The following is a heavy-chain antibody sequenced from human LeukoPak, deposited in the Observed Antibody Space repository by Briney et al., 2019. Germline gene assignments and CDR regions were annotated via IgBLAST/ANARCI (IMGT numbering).Heavy chain of an antibody. D-gene: IGHD2-2*01. CDR1: GFTFSSYS. J-gene: IGHJ4*02. Sequence: GGSLRLSCAASGFTFSSYSMNWVRQAPGKGLEWVSSISSSSSYIYYADSVKGRFTISRDNAKNSLYLQMNSLRAEDTAVYYCANKVYCSTTSCYHAGYWGQGTLVTVSS. V-gene: IGHV3-21*01. CDR3: ANKVYCSTTSCYHAGY. CDR2: ISSSSSYI.